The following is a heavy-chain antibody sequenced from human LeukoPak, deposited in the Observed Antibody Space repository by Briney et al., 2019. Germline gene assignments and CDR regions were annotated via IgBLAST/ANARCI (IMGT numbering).Heavy chain of an antibody. CDR1: GFTFSNYW. V-gene: IGHV3-21*01. Sequence: GGSLRLSCAASGFTFSNYWMSWVRQAPGKGLEWVSSISSSSSYIYYADSVKGRFTISRDNAKNSLYLQMNSLRAEDTAVYYCARDPGYQLLARGYNWFDPWGQGTLVTVSS. J-gene: IGHJ5*02. CDR2: ISSSSSYI. CDR3: ARDPGYQLLARGYNWFDP. D-gene: IGHD2-2*01.